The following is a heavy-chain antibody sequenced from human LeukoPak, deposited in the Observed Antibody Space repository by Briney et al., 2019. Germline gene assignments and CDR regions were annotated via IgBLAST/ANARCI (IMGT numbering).Heavy chain of an antibody. V-gene: IGHV4-30-2*01. Sequence: SETLSLTCIVSGGSISGDGFYCSWIRQAPGKGLEWIGYINHSGSSYSNPSLRSRVTLSVDRSKNQFSLKLTSVAAADTAVYYCARSSVVSDWYFDLWGRGTLVTVSS. D-gene: IGHD2-2*01. CDR3: ARSSVVSDWYFDL. CDR2: INHSGSS. CDR1: GGSISGDGFY. J-gene: IGHJ2*01.